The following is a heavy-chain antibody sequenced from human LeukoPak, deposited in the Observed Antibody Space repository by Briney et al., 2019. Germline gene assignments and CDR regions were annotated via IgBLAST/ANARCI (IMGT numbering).Heavy chain of an antibody. J-gene: IGHJ3*02. V-gene: IGHV4-31*03. D-gene: IGHD6-19*01. CDR1: GGSISSGGYY. CDR3: ARGGAVAGAFDI. Sequence: SQTLSLTCTVSGGSISSGGYYWSWIRQHPGKGLEWIGYIYYSGSTYYNPSLKSRVTISVDTSKNQFSLKLSSVTAADTAVYYCARGGAVAGAFDIWGQGTMVTVSS. CDR2: IYYSGST.